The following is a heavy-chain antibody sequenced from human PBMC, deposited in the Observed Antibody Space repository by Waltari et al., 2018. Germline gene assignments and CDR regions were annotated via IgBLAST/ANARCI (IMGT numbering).Heavy chain of an antibody. CDR3: ARGGVCSGGSCFLSEFDP. J-gene: IGHJ5*02. CDR2: IYTSGST. D-gene: IGHD2-15*01. Sequence: QVQLQESGPGLVKPSQTLSLTCTVSGGSISSGSYYWSWIRQPAGKGLEWIGYIYTSGSTNYNPYLKSRVTISVDTSKNQFSLKLSSVTAADTAVYYCARGGVCSGGSCFLSEFDPWGQGTLVTVSS. V-gene: IGHV4-61*09. CDR1: GGSISSGSYY.